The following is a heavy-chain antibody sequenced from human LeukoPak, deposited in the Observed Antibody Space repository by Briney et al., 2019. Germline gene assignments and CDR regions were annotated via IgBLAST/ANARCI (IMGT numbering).Heavy chain of an antibody. Sequence: SETLSLACAVYGGSFSGYYWSWIRQPPGKGLEWIGSIYDSGSTYYNPSLKSRVTISVDTSKNQFSLKLNSVTAADTAVYYCARHYGPWGQGTLVTVSS. CDR1: GGSFSGYY. CDR3: ARHYGP. CDR2: IYDSGST. J-gene: IGHJ5*02. V-gene: IGHV4-34*01. D-gene: IGHD3-16*01.